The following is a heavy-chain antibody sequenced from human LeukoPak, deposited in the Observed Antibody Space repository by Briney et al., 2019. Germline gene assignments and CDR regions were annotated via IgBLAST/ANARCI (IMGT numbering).Heavy chain of an antibody. Sequence: SETLSLTCTVSGGSISSYYWSWIRQPPGEGLEWIGYIYYSGGTNYNPSLKSRVTLSVDTCNNQFSLRLSSVTAADTAVYYCARLSDSGSPHFDYWGQGTLVPVSS. CDR2: IYYSGGT. CDR1: GGSISSYY. V-gene: IGHV4-59*01. CDR3: ARLSDSGSPHFDY. J-gene: IGHJ4*02. D-gene: IGHD3-10*01.